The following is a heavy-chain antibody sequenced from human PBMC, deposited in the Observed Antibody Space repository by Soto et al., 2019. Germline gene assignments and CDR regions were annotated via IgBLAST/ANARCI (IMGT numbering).Heavy chain of an antibody. D-gene: IGHD2-2*01. CDR1: GGTFSSYA. Sequence: SVKVSCKASGGTFSSYAISWVRQAPGQGLEWMGGIIPIFGTANYAQKFQGRVTITADESTSTAYMELSRLRSEDTAVYYCARYCISTSCYGAFDIWGQGTMVSVSS. CDR2: IIPIFGTA. J-gene: IGHJ3*02. CDR3: ARYCISTSCYGAFDI. V-gene: IGHV1-69*13.